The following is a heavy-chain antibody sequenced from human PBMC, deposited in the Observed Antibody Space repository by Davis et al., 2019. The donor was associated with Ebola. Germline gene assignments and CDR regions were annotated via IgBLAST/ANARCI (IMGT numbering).Heavy chain of an antibody. CDR2: ISGSGGST. D-gene: IGHD6-19*01. CDR3: AKLEQWLVYYYYYGMDV. CDR1: GFTVSSNY. Sequence: GGSLRLSCAASGFTVSSNYMSWVRQAPGKGLEWVSAISGSGGSTYYADSVKGRFTISRDNSKNTLYLQMNSLRAEDTAVYYCAKLEQWLVYYYYYGMDVWGQGTTVTVSS. J-gene: IGHJ6*02. V-gene: IGHV3-23*01.